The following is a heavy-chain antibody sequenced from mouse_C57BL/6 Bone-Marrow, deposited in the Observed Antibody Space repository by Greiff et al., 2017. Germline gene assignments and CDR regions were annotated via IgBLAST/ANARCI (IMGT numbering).Heavy chain of an antibody. D-gene: IGHD1-1*01. CDR1: GYTFTSYW. Sequence: QVQLQQPGAELVMPGASVKLSCKASGYTFTSYWMHWVKQRPGQGLEWIGEIDPSDSYTNYNQKFKGKSTLTVDKSSSTAYMQLSSLTSEDSAVYDCAREERAHYYGSSYGFAYWGQGTLVTVSA. V-gene: IGHV1-69*01. J-gene: IGHJ3*01. CDR3: AREERAHYYGSSYGFAY. CDR2: IDPSDSYT.